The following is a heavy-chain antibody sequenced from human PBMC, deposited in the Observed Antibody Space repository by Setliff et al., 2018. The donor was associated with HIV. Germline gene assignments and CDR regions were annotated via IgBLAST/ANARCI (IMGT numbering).Heavy chain of an antibody. V-gene: IGHV1-18*01. CDR1: GYTFINYG. CDR3: AKDSDEFSTIVGSSAY. D-gene: IGHD3-22*01. J-gene: IGHJ4*02. CDR2: ISVYNGNT. Sequence: ASVKVSCKTSGYTFINYGIHWVRQAPGQGLEWMGWISVYNGNTNYAEKFQGRVTMTTDTSTSTAYMDLRSLRADDTAVYYCAKDSDEFSTIVGSSAYWGQGTLVTVSS.